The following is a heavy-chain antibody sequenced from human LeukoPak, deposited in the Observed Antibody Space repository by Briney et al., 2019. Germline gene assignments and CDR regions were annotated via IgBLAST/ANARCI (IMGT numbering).Heavy chain of an antibody. CDR3: ARDPWELPFDY. D-gene: IGHD1-26*01. V-gene: IGHV3-7*01. J-gene: IGHJ4*02. CDR1: GFTFSSYR. CDR2: IKQDGSEK. Sequence: PGGSLRLSCAASGFTFSSYRMSWVRQAPGKGLEWVANIKQDGSEKYYVDSVKGRFTISRDNAKNSLYLQMNSLRAEDTAVYYCARDPWELPFDYWGQGTLVTVSS.